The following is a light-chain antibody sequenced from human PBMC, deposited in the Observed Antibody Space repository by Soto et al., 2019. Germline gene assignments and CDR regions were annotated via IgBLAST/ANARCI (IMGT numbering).Light chain of an antibody. CDR2: GAS. CDR1: QSISSIS. CDR3: QQYDSSLST. Sequence: EIVLTQSPGTLSLSPGERATLSCRASQSISSISLAWYQQKPGQAPRLLIYGASSRATGIPDRFSGSGSGTDFTLAISRLEPEDFAVYYCQQYDSSLSTFGGGIKVEIK. V-gene: IGKV3-20*01. J-gene: IGKJ4*01.